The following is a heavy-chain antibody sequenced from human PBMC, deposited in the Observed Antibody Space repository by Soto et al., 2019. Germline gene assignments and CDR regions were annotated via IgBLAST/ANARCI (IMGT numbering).Heavy chain of an antibody. CDR3: ARDSDHYDSSGYYSYDY. CDR1: GYTFTNYG. Sequence: QLVQSGAEVKKPGASVKVSCKASGYTFTNYGISWVRQAPGQGLEWMGWIIAYNGNTNYEQKLQDRVTMTTDTSTNTAYMELRSRRSDDTAVYYGARDSDHYDSSGYYSYDYWGQGTLVTVSS. J-gene: IGHJ4*02. V-gene: IGHV1-18*01. D-gene: IGHD3-22*01. CDR2: IIAYNGNT.